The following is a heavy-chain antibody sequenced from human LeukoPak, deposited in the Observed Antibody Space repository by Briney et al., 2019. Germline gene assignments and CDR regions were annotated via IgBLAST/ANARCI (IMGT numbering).Heavy chain of an antibody. CDR1: GFTFSSYE. CDR2: ISSSGSTI. D-gene: IGHD6-13*01. V-gene: IGHV3-48*03. J-gene: IGHJ4*02. Sequence: GGSLRLSCAASGFTFSSYEMNWVRQAPGKGLEWVSYISSSGSTIYYADSVKGRLTISRDNAKNSLYLQMNSLRAEDTAVYYCARAAAAGYENFDYWGQGTLVTVSS. CDR3: ARAAAAGYENFDY.